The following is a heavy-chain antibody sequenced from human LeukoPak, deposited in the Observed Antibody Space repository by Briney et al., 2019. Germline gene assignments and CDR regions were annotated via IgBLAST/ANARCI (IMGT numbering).Heavy chain of an antibody. D-gene: IGHD2-2*01. CDR1: GGTFSSYA. V-gene: IGHV1-69*13. J-gene: IGHJ6*03. CDR2: IIPIFGTA. Sequence: ASVTVSCKASGGTFSSYAISWVRQAPGQGLEWMGGIIPIFGTANHAHKFQGRVTLTGDESTSTAYMELSSLRSEDTAVYYCARAPIVVPAAAAAGTLPYYDYYYYMDVWGKGTTVTVSS. CDR3: ARAPIVVPAAAAAGTLPYYDYYYYMDV.